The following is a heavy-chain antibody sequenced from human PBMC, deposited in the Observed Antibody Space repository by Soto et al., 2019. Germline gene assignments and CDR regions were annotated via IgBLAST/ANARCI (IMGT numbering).Heavy chain of an antibody. Sequence: EVHLLESGGGLVKPGGSLRLSCAASGFTFSSHSMAWVRQAPGKGLQWVSTISGSGGSTYYADFVKGRFTISRDDSXNTLYLQMNSLRAEDTAVYYCAKAREVTGRGRFDYWGQGTLLTVSS. CDR3: AKAREVTGRGRFDY. CDR2: ISGSGGST. J-gene: IGHJ4*02. D-gene: IGHD3-10*01. CDR1: GFTFSSHS. V-gene: IGHV3-23*01.